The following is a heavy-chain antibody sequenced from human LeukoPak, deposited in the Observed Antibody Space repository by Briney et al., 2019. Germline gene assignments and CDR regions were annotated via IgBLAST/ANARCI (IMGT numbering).Heavy chain of an antibody. CDR3: AKDFGRSAYDRPFDY. CDR1: GFTFSSHW. J-gene: IGHJ4*02. Sequence: GGFLRLSCAASGFTFSSHWMHWVRQAPGKGLVWVSRINSDGSSISYADSVKGRFTISRDNAKNSLYLQMNSLRAEDTALYYCAKDFGRSAYDRPFDYWGQGTLVTVSS. CDR2: INSDGSSI. D-gene: IGHD5-12*01. V-gene: IGHV3-74*01.